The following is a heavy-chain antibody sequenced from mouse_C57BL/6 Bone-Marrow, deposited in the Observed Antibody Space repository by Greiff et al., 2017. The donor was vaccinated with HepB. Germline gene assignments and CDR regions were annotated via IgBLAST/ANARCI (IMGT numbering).Heavy chain of an antibody. J-gene: IGHJ2*01. D-gene: IGHD1-1*01. Sequence: EVKLEESGPGLVKPSQSLSLTCSVTGYSITSGYYWNWIRQFPGNKLEWMGYISYDGSNNYNPSLKNRISITRDTSKNQFFLKLNSVTTEDTATYYCARGGSIDYYDYWGQGTTLTVSS. CDR1: GYSITSGYY. CDR2: ISYDGSN. V-gene: IGHV3-6*01. CDR3: ARGGSIDYYDY.